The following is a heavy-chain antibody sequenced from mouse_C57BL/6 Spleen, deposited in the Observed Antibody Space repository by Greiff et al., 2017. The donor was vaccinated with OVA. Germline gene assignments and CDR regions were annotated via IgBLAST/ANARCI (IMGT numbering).Heavy chain of an antibody. CDR3: AREGHDGYPCDY. Sequence: QVQLQQPGPELVKPGASVKISCKASGYAFSSSWMNWVKQRPGKGLEWIGRIYPGDGDTNYNGKFKGKATLTADKSSSTAYMQLSSLTSEDSAVYFCAREGHDGYPCDYWGQGTTLTVSS. V-gene: IGHV1-82*01. CDR1: GYAFSSSW. D-gene: IGHD2-3*01. CDR2: IYPGDGDT. J-gene: IGHJ2*01.